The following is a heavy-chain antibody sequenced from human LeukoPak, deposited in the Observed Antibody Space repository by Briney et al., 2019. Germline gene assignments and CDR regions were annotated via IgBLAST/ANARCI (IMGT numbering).Heavy chain of an antibody. CDR1: GFTFSTYW. CDR2: ISSSSSTI. J-gene: IGHJ4*02. Sequence: GGSLRLSCAASGFTFSTYWMHWVRQAPGKGLEWVSYISSSSSTIYYADPVKGRFTISRDNAKNSLYLQMNSLRAEDTAVYYCARDTLFDYWGQGTLVTVSS. V-gene: IGHV3-48*04. CDR3: ARDTLFDY.